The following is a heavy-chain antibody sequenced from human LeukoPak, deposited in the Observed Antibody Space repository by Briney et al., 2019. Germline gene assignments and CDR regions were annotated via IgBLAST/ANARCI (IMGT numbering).Heavy chain of an antibody. V-gene: IGHV5-51*01. D-gene: IGHD3-10*01. CDR2: IYPGDSDT. CDR3: ARLYGSRSYNNDY. J-gene: IGHJ4*02. Sequence: GESLKISCKGSGYSFTSYWIGWVRQMPGKGLEWMGIIYPGDSDTRYSPSFQGQVTISADKSISTAHLQWRSLKASDTAKYYCARLYGSRSYNNDYRGQGTLVTVSS. CDR1: GYSFTSYW.